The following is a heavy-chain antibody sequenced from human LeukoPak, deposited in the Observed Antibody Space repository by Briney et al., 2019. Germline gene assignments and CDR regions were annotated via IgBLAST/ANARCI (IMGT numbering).Heavy chain of an antibody. J-gene: IGHJ4*02. D-gene: IGHD2/OR15-2a*01. V-gene: IGHV3-23*01. Sequence: GGSLRLSCAASGFTFSSYAMSWVRQAPGKGLEWVSAISSSGGSTYYADSVKGRFTISRDNSKNTLYLQMNSLRAEDTAVYYCAKDRSMAYEFDYWGQGTLVTVSS. CDR2: ISSSGGST. CDR3: AKDRSMAYEFDY. CDR1: GFTFSSYA.